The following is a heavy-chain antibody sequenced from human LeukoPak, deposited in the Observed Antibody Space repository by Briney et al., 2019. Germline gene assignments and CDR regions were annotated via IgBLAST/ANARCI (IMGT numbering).Heavy chain of an antibody. V-gene: IGHV3-30*18. CDR2: ISYDGSNK. CDR3: AKDSSSYGSGSYYNGYFDY. J-gene: IGHJ4*02. D-gene: IGHD3-10*01. CDR1: GFTFSSYG. Sequence: HTGGSLRLSCAASGFTFSSYGMHWVRQAPGKGLERVAVISYDGSNKYYADSVKGRFTISRDNSKNTLYLQMNSLRAEDTAVYYCAKDSSSYGSGSYYNGYFDYWGQGTLVTVSS.